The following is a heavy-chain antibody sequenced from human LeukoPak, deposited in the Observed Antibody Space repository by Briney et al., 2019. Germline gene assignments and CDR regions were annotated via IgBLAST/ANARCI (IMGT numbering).Heavy chain of an antibody. D-gene: IGHD3-10*01. CDR1: GFTFSSYA. CDR3: ASDPTLHYGSGSYHVTLGY. CDR2: ISYDGSNK. Sequence: GGALRLSCAASGFTFSSYAMHGVRQAPGKGLEWVAVISYDGSNKYYADSVNGRFTISIDNSKNTLYLQMNSLRAEDTAVYYCASDPTLHYGSGSYHVTLGYWGQGTLVTVSS. V-gene: IGHV3-30*04. J-gene: IGHJ4*02.